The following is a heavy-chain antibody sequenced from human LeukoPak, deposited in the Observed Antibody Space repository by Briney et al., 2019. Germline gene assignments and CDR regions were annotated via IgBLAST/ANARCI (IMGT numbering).Heavy chain of an antibody. Sequence: PGGSLRLSCAASGFTFSTYIMNWVRQTPGKGLEWVSSIGTSTSYIYYADSLKGRFTISRDNAKNSLYLQMNSLRAEDTAVYYCARDGVAELMSALDYWGQGILVTVSS. D-gene: IGHD1-26*01. CDR3: ARDGVAELMSALDY. CDR2: IGTSTSYI. CDR1: GFTFSTYI. J-gene: IGHJ4*02. V-gene: IGHV3-21*06.